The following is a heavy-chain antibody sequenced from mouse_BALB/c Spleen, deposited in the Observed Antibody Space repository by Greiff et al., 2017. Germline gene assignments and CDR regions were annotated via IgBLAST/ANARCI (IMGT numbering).Heavy chain of an antibody. D-gene: IGHD1-2*01. CDR3: TRYGTTATYYFDY. CDR2: IYPGNSDT. Sequence: VQLQQSGTVLARPGASVKMSCKASGYTFTSYWMHWVKQRPGQGLEWIGAIYPGNSDTSYNQKFKGKAKLTAVTSTSTAYMELSSLTNEDSAVYYCTRYGTTATYYFDYWGQGTTLTVSS. V-gene: IGHV1-5*01. J-gene: IGHJ2*01. CDR1: GYTFTSYW.